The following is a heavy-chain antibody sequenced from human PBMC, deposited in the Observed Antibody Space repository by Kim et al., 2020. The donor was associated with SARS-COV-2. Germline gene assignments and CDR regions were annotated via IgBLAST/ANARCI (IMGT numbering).Heavy chain of an antibody. Sequence: GESLKISCKGSGYSFTSYWIGWVRKMPGKGLEWMGIIYPGDSDTRYSPSFQGQVTISADKSISTAYLQWSSLKASDTAMYYCARHGRGYSSASGGELDPWGQGTLVTVSS. V-gene: IGHV5-51*01. CDR1: GYSFTSYW. J-gene: IGHJ5*02. CDR3: ARHGRGYSSASGGELDP. D-gene: IGHD6-6*01. CDR2: IYPGDSDT.